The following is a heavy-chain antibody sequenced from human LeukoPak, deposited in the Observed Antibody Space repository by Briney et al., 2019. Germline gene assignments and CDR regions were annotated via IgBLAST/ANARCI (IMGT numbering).Heavy chain of an antibody. CDR3: AGLSYYDFWSGYYTNYYYYMDV. V-gene: IGHV1-69*05. CDR1: GGTFSSYA. CDR2: IIPIFGTA. J-gene: IGHJ6*03. Sequence: SVKVSCKASGGTFSSYAISWVRQAPGQGLEWMGGIIPIFGTANYAQKFQGRATITTDESTSTAYMELSSLRSEDTAVYYCAGLSYYDFWSGYYTNYYYYMDVWGKGTTVTVSS. D-gene: IGHD3-3*01.